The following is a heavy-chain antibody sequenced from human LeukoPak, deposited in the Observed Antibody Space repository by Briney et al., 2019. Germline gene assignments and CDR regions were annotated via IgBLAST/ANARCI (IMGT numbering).Heavy chain of an antibody. V-gene: IGHV3-23*01. Sequence: PGGSLRLSCAASGFTFSNYAMSWVRQAPGKGLEWVSAISGSGGSTYYADSVKGRFTISRDNSKNTLYLQMNSLRAEDTAVYYCAKDGPVLNYDSSGYYHDYWGQGTLVTVSS. CDR2: ISGSGGST. D-gene: IGHD3-22*01. J-gene: IGHJ4*02. CDR3: AKDGPVLNYDSSGYYHDY. CDR1: GFTFSNYA.